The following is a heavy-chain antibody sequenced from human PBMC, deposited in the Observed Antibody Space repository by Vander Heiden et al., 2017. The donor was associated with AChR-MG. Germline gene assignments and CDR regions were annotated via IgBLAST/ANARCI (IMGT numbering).Heavy chain of an antibody. CDR1: GFTFSSYG. Sequence: QVQLVESGGGVVQPGGSLRLPCAASGFTFSSYGMHWVRQAPGKGLEWVAFIRYDGSNKYYADSVKGRFTISRDNSKNTLYLQMNSLRAEDTAVYYCAKVTTDDDYWGQGTLVTVSS. CDR3: AKVTTDDDY. D-gene: IGHD4-4*01. J-gene: IGHJ4*02. V-gene: IGHV3-30*02. CDR2: IRYDGSNK.